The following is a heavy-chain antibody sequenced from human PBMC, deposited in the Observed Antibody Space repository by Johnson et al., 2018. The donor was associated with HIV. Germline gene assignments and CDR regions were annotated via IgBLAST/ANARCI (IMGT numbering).Heavy chain of an antibody. D-gene: IGHD7-27*01. CDR1: GFTVRSNY. CDR3: AKSCNWGPLTLDAFDS. J-gene: IGHJ3*02. V-gene: IGHV3-66*02. Sequence: RLVESGGGLVQPGGSLRLSCAASGFTVRSNYMSWVRQAPGKGLEWVSVIYSGGSTYYADSVKGRFTISRDNSKNTLYLQMNSLRPEDTAVYYCAKSCNWGPLTLDAFDSWGQGTKVTVSS. CDR2: IYSGGST.